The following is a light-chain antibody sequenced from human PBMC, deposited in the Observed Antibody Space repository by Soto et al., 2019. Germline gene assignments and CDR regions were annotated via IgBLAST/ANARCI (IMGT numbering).Light chain of an antibody. V-gene: IGKV1-39*01. CDR2: GAS. Sequence: DIQMTQSPSSLSASVVDRVTITFLASQTISIFLNWYQQKPGKAPKLLIYGASTLQGGVPSRFSGSGSGTDFTLTISRLQPEDFATYYCQRSYGSPPWTFGQGTKV. J-gene: IGKJ1*01. CDR3: QRSYGSPPWT. CDR1: QTISIF.